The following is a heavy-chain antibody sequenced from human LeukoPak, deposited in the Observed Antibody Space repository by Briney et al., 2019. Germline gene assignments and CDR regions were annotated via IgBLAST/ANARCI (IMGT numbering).Heavy chain of an antibody. J-gene: IGHJ5*02. CDR2: ISSGSDYI. CDR1: GFIFNTYE. Sequence: SGGSLRLSCTTSGFIFNTYEMNWVRQAPGKGLEWVSSISSGSDYIYYADSMKGRFTISRDNAKNSLYLQVNSLRPEDTAIYYCARGGVWLDPWGQGTLVTVSS. V-gene: IGHV3-21*01. CDR3: ARGGVWLDP. D-gene: IGHD3-16*01.